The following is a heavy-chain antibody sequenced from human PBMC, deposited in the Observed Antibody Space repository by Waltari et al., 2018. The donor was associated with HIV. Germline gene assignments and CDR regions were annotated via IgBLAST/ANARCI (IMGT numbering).Heavy chain of an antibody. CDR2: IKQDGSEK. CDR3: ARADYDFWSGSVYYYYGMDV. V-gene: IGHV3-7*01. J-gene: IGHJ6*02. CDR1: GFTFSSYW. D-gene: IGHD3-3*01. Sequence: EVQLVESGGGLVQPGGSLSLSCAASGFTFSSYWMCWVRQAPGKGLEWVANIKQDGSEKYYVDSVKGRFTISRDNAKNSLYLQMNSLRAEDTAVYYCARADYDFWSGSVYYYYGMDVWGQGTTVTVSS.